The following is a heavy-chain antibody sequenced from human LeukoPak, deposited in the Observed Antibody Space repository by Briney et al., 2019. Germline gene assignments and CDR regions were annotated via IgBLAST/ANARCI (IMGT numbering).Heavy chain of an antibody. D-gene: IGHD2-2*01. CDR3: ARPQGATAMVAFDS. J-gene: IGHJ3*02. V-gene: IGHV4-38-2*01. Sequence: SETLSLTCAVSGYSISSGYYWGWIRQPPGKGLEWIGSIYHSGSTFYNPSLKSRVTISVDTSKNQFSLTLSSVTAADTAVYYCARPQGATAMVAFDSWGQGTMVTVSS. CDR2: IYHSGST. CDR1: GYSISSGYY.